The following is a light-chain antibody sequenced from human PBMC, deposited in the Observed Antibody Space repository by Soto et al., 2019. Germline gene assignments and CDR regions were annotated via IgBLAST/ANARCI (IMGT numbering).Light chain of an antibody. V-gene: IGKV3-20*01. J-gene: IGKJ1*01. Sequence: EIVLTQSPGTLSLSPGERATLSCRASQSVSSNYLAWYQQKPGQAPRLLIHGASSRATGIPDRFSGSGSGTDFTLTISRLEPEDFAVYSCQQYSSSPRTFGQGTKVDI. CDR2: GAS. CDR3: QQYSSSPRT. CDR1: QSVSSNY.